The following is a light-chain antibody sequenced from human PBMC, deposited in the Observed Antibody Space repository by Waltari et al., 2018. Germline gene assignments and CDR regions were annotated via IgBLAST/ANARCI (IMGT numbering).Light chain of an antibody. J-gene: IGKJ3*01. V-gene: IGKV4-1*01. CDR1: QSVLHSFDNKNY. Sequence: DIVMTQSPDSLAVSLGERATINCKSSQSVLHSFDNKNYLGWYQQNPGQPPTLLIYWASTRQSGVPDRLSGSGSGTDFTLIFLSLQAEDVAIYYCQQYYTLPPTFGPGTKVGVK. CDR2: WAS. CDR3: QQYYTLPPT.